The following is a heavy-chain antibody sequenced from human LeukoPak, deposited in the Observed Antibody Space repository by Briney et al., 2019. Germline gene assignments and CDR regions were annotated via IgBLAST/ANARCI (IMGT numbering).Heavy chain of an antibody. J-gene: IGHJ4*02. CDR2: SGSGDIT. Sequence: GGSLRLSCETSGFTFSTYAMIWIRQAPGKGLEWVSVSGSGDITNDADSVTGRFTISRDNSRNTLYLHMNSLSAEDTAIYYCAKLTRQHCGRDCPYPFDYCGQGTLVTVSS. CDR1: GFTFSTYA. D-gene: IGHD2-21*02. CDR3: AKLTRQHCGRDCPYPFDY. V-gene: IGHV3-23*01.